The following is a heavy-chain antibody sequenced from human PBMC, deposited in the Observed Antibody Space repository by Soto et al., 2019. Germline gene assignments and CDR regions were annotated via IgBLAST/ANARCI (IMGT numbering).Heavy chain of an antibody. D-gene: IGHD3-10*01. CDR2: IIPIFGTA. CDR3: ARANIPLVRGVIIDYYYYGMAV. CDR1: GGTFSSYA. V-gene: IGHV1-69*01. J-gene: IGHJ6*02. Sequence: QVQLVQSGAAVKKPGASVKVSCKASGGTFSSYAISWVRQSPGQGLEWMVGIIPIFGTANYAQKFQGRVTITAEESTSTAYIELSIMRSEDTAVYYCARANIPLVRGVIIDYYYYGMAVCGQGTTVTVSS.